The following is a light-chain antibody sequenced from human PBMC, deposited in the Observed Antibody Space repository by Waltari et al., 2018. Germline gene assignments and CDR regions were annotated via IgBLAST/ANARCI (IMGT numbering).Light chain of an antibody. J-gene: IGLJ3*02. CDR3: CSYAGSYTSHWL. V-gene: IGLV2-11*01. CDR2: DVY. Sequence: QSALTQPRSMSGSPGQSVTISCTGTSRDVGDYNYVSVYQQHLGKVHKLMIYDVYKRPSGVPDRFSGSKSGNTASLTISGLQAEDEADYYCCSYAGSYTSHWLFGGGTKLTVL. CDR1: SRDVGDYNY.